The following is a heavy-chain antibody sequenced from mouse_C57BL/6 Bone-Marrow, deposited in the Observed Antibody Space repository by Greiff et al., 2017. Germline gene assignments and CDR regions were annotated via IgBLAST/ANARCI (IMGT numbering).Heavy chain of an antibody. CDR3: ARNFLYGSGSYRDFDV. Sequence: VQLVESGPGLVQPSQSLSITCTVSGFSLTSYGVHWVRQSPGKGLEWLGVIWSGGSTDYNADFISRLSISKVNSKSQVFFKVNSLRSDDTTIIYCARNFLYGSGSYRDFDVWGTGTSVTGSS. CDR2: IWSGGST. CDR1: GFSLTSYG. J-gene: IGHJ1*03. V-gene: IGHV2-2*01. D-gene: IGHD1-1*01.